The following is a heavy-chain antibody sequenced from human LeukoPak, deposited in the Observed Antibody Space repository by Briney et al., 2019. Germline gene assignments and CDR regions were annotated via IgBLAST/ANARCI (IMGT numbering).Heavy chain of an antibody. CDR1: GGPISSNY. J-gene: IGHJ5*02. V-gene: IGHV4-59*01. D-gene: IGHD3-10*01. CDR3: ARGGSLLWFGELLAFWFDP. CDR2: IDYSGST. Sequence: SETLSLTCTVSGGPISSNYWSWIRQPPGKGLEWFGYIDYSGSTNYNPSLKSRVTISVDTSKNQFSLKLSSVTAADTAVYYCARGGSLLWFGELLAFWFDPWGQGTLVTVSS.